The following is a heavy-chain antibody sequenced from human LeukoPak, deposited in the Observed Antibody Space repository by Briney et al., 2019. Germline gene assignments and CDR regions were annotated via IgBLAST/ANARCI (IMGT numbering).Heavy chain of an antibody. D-gene: IGHD4-23*01. Sequence: PGGSLRLSCAASGFTFSSYGMHWVRQAPGKGLEWVAFIRYDGSNRYYADSVKGRFTISRDNSKNTLYMTMNSPRAEDTAVYYCAKDLGLGAVVTFLYMDVWGKGTTVTVSS. CDR2: IRYDGSNR. J-gene: IGHJ6*03. CDR1: GFTFSSYG. V-gene: IGHV3-30*02. CDR3: AKDLGLGAVVTFLYMDV.